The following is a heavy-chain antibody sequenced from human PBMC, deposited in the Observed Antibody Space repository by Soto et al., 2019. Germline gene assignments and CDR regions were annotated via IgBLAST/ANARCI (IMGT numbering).Heavy chain of an antibody. V-gene: IGHV1-3*01. J-gene: IGHJ6*02. CDR3: ATRIVATMSYYYGXDV. Sequence: ASVKVSCKASGYTFTSYAMHWVRQAPGQRLEWMGWINAGNGNTEYSQKFQGRVTITRDTSASTAYMELSSLRSEDTAVYYCATRIVATMSYYYGXDVWGQGTTVTVS. CDR1: GYTFTSYA. D-gene: IGHD5-12*01. CDR2: INAGNGNT.